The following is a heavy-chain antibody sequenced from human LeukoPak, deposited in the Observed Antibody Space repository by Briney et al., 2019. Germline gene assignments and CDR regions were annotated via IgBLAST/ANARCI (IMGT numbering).Heavy chain of an antibody. CDR1: GDSINGYY. Sequence: PSETLSLTCTVSGDSINGYYWSWIRQPPGKGLEWIAYVRDNGENNYNPSLKSRVAISVDTATNQISLRLDFVTAADTAIYYCARQPVNTAAFDIWGLGTMVTVSS. V-gene: IGHV4-59*08. CDR3: ARQPVNTAAFDI. CDR2: VRDNGEN. D-gene: IGHD5-18*01. J-gene: IGHJ3*02.